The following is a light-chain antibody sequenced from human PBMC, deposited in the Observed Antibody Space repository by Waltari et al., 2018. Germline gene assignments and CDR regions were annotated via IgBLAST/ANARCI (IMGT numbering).Light chain of an antibody. V-gene: IGKV3-20*01. CDR1: QSVGTY. CDR2: GAY. CDR3: QHHLRLPTT. Sequence: IVLTQSPGTLSLSPGERATLSCRASQSVGTYLAWYQQKPGQAPRLLIYGAYSRAAGIPDRFSGSGYGTDFSLTISRLEPEDFAVYFCQHHLRLPTTFGQGTKVAIK. J-gene: IGKJ1*01.